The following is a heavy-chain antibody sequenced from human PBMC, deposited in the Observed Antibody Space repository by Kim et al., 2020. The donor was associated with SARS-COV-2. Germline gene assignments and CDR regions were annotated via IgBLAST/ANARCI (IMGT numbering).Heavy chain of an antibody. CDR3: ARLQRQLWLNY. V-gene: IGHV4-34*01. CDR2: INHSGST. CDR1: GGSFSGYY. Sequence: SETLSLTCAVYGGSFSGYYWSWIRQPPGKGLEWIGEINHSGSTNYNPSLKSRVTISVDTSKNQFSLKLSSVTAADTAVYYCARLQRQLWLNYWGQGTLVTVSS. D-gene: IGHD5-18*01. J-gene: IGHJ4*02.